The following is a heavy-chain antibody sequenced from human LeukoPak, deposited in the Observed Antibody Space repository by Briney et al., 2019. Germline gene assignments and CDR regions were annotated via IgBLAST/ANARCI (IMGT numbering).Heavy chain of an antibody. Sequence: GASVKVSCKASGYTFTSYGISWVRQAPGQGLEWMGWISAYNGNTNYAQKLQGRVTMTTDTSTSTAYMELRSLRSDDTAVYYCAREPPQSIAALELDYWGQGTLVTVSS. D-gene: IGHD6-6*01. CDR2: ISAYNGNT. CDR3: AREPPQSIAALELDY. J-gene: IGHJ4*02. V-gene: IGHV1-18*01. CDR1: GYTFTSYG.